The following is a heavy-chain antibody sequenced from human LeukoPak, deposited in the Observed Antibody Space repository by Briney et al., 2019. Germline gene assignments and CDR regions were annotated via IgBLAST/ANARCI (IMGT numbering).Heavy chain of an antibody. V-gene: IGHV3-53*01. D-gene: IGHD6-19*01. CDR2: LYSGGDT. CDR3: ARARGSGWLDFDC. CDR1: GFTVSSNY. J-gene: IGHJ4*02. Sequence: GGSLRLSCAASGFTVSSNYMNWVRQAPGKGLEWVSVLYSGGDTYYTDSVKGRFTISRDNSKNTLYLQMNSSRVEDTAVYYCARARGSGWLDFDCWGQGTLVTVSS.